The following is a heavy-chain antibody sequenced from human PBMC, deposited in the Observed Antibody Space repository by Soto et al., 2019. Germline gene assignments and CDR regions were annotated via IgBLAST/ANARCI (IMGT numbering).Heavy chain of an antibody. D-gene: IGHD2-2*01. Sequence: LKISCQVSGYRISWVRQMPGKGLEWMGRMDPSDSYTNYSPSFQGHVTISADKSISTAYLQWSSLKVSDTAMYYCARHYCSSTTCSLNFDYWGQGTLVTVSS. J-gene: IGHJ4*02. V-gene: IGHV5-10-1*01. CDR3: ARHYCSSTTCSLNFDY. CDR2: MDPSDSYT. CDR1: GYR.